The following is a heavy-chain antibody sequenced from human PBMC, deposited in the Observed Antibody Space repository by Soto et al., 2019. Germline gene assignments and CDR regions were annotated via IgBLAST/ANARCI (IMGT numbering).Heavy chain of an antibody. CDR1: GYTFSNYD. J-gene: IGHJ4*02. D-gene: IGHD1-26*01. CDR2: VNPNNGDT. CDR3: AQVSREGSAIAFHY. V-gene: IGHV1-8*01. Sequence: QVQLVQSGAELKKPGASVKVSCKASGYTFSNYDMNWVRQATGQEPEWIGWVNPNNGDTGYAQKFQGRVTLTTHISTTAAYMGMTSPRSEHTASYYCAQVSREGSAIAFHYCGQATLITASS.